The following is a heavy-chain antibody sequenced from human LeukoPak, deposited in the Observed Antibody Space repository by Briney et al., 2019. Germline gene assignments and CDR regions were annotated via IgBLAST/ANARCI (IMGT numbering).Heavy chain of an antibody. V-gene: IGHV1-24*01. Sequence: ASVKVSCKASGGTFSSYAISWVRQAPGEGLEWMGGFDPEDGETIYAQKFQGRVTMTEDTSTDTAYMELSSLRSEDTAVYYCATIPTTVVTLDYWGQGTLVTVSS. CDR3: ATIPTTVVTLDY. CDR1: GGTFSSYA. J-gene: IGHJ4*02. CDR2: FDPEDGET. D-gene: IGHD4-23*01.